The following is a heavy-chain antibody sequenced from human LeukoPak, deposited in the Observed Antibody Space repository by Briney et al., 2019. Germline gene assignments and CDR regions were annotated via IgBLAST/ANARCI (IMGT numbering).Heavy chain of an antibody. D-gene: IGHD3-10*01. CDR3: AKDSGMVLANYYMNV. J-gene: IGHJ6*03. V-gene: IGHV3-23*01. CDR2: ITGSGGNT. CDR1: GFTFSNFA. Sequence: GGSLRLSSAASGFTFSNFAMSWVRQAPGKGLGWVSSITGSGGNTYYADPVKGRFTISRDNSKNTLFLQVNSLRAEDTAVYYCAKDSGMVLANYYMNVWGKGTTVTVSS.